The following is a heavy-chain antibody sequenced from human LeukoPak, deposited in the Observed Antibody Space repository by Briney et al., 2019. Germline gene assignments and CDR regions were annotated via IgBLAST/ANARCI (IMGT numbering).Heavy chain of an antibody. CDR1: GYTLTGYY. D-gene: IGHD1-26*01. CDR2: INPNSGGT. J-gene: IGHJ4*02. CDR3: ARLLNGSRALAF. Sequence: ASVKVSCKASGYTLTGYYMHWVRQAHGQGLEWMGWINPNSGGTIYAQNFQGSVTMTRDTSISTAYMELSRLRSDDTAVYYCARLLNGSRALAFWGQGTMVTVPS. V-gene: IGHV1-2*02.